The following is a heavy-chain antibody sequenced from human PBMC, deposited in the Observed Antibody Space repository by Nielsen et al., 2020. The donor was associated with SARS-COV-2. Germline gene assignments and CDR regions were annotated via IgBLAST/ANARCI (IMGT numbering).Heavy chain of an antibody. Sequence: GESLKISCAASGFPFSSYEMNWVRQAPGKWLEWVANIKQDGTEKYYVDSVKGRFTISRDNAKNSMYLQMNSLRVEDTAVYYCARVGGSSWYFDNWGQGTLVTVSS. CDR1: GFPFSSYE. V-gene: IGHV3-7*03. CDR2: IKQDGTEK. J-gene: IGHJ4*02. CDR3: ARVGGSSWYFDN. D-gene: IGHD6-13*01.